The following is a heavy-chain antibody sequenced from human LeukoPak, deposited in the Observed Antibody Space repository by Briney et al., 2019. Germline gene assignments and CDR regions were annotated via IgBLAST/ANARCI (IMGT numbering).Heavy chain of an antibody. CDR2: IIPLLGTA. V-gene: IGHV1-69*13. CDR1: GGSFSRNA. D-gene: IGHD1-7*01. Sequence: SAKVSCKASGGSFSRNAISWVRQAPGQGFEWMGGIIPLLGTANYAHKFQGRVTITADESTSTAYMQLSSVRSEDTAVYYCGRTRYSSIGVELRDHYYYYMDVWGKGTTVTVSS. J-gene: IGHJ6*03. CDR3: GRTRYSSIGVELRDHYYYYMDV.